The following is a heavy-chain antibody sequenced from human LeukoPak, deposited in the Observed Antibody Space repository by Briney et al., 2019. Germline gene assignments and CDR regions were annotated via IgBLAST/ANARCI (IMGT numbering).Heavy chain of an antibody. V-gene: IGHV3-7*01. CDR1: GFTFISYC. D-gene: IGHD3-3*01. Sequence: PGGSLRLSCAASGFTFISYCMNWVRQAPGKGLEWVANINQDSSDMYYADSVKGRFTLSRDNAKNSLYLQMNSLRAEDTAVYYCTRLWYNDFWSGSWKFYYYMDVWGKGTTVTVSS. J-gene: IGHJ6*03. CDR3: TRLWYNDFWSGSWKFYYYMDV. CDR2: INQDSSDM.